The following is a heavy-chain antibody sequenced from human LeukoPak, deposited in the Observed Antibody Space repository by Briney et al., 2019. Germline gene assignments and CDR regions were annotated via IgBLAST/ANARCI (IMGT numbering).Heavy chain of an antibody. J-gene: IGHJ3*02. V-gene: IGHV3-53*01. CDR3: ARLKYYYGSGSYEDI. Sequence: GGSLRLSCAASGFTVSSNYMSWVRQAPGKGLEWVSVIYSGGSTYYADSVRGRFTISRDNSKNTLYLQMNSLRAEDTAVYYCARLKYYYGSGSYEDIWGQGTIVTVSS. CDR1: GFTVSSNY. CDR2: IYSGGST. D-gene: IGHD3-10*01.